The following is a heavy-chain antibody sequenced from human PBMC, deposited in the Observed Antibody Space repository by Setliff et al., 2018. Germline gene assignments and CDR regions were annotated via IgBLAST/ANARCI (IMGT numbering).Heavy chain of an antibody. V-gene: IGHV1-3*01. D-gene: IGHD3-22*01. Sequence: ASVKVSCKASGYTFTDYAMHWVRQAPGQRLEWMGWINPGNGNTKYSQKFQGRVTITRDTSASTAYMELSSLGSEGTAVYYCARDKGYDSSGYYFYYYYYMDVWGKGTTVTVSS. CDR1: GYTFTDYA. CDR2: INPGNGNT. J-gene: IGHJ6*03. CDR3: ARDKGYDSSGYYFYYYYYMDV.